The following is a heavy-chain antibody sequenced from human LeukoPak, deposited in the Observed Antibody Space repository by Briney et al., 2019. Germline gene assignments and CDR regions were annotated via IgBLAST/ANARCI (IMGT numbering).Heavy chain of an antibody. D-gene: IGHD6-6*01. Sequence: SETLSLTCTVSGGSISSSSYYWGWVRQPPGKGLEWIGTISYSGTTYYNPSLKSRVTISLDTSKNQFSLKLSSVTAADTAIYYCARDFSSSSTVYYYYYMDVWGKGTTVTVSS. J-gene: IGHJ6*03. CDR3: ARDFSSSSTVYYYYYMDV. CDR1: GGSISSSSYY. CDR2: ISYSGTT. V-gene: IGHV4-39*07.